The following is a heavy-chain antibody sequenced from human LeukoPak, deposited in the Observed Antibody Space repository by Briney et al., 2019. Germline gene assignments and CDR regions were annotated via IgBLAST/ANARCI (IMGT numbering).Heavy chain of an antibody. D-gene: IGHD5-18*01. CDR1: GLTFSSYG. Sequence: GGSLRLSCAASGLTFSSYGMHWVRQAPGKGLEWVAVISYDGSNKYYADSVKGRFTISRDNSKNTLYLQMNSLRAEDTAVYYCAKDGKTSGYSYGWGLDYWGQGTLVTVSS. V-gene: IGHV3-30*18. CDR3: AKDGKTSGYSYGWGLDY. CDR2: ISYDGSNK. J-gene: IGHJ4*02.